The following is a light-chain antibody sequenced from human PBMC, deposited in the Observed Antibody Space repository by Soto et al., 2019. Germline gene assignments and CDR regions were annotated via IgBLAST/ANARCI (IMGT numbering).Light chain of an antibody. CDR3: QQYDTSYT. CDR2: DAS. CDR1: ETIGYKC. Sequence: EIVLTQFPGTLSLSPGERATLSCRASETIGYKCLAWDQQKPGLAPPLLMYDASTRAPGIPDRFSGSGSGKYFTLTSSRLEHGDFAVYYCQQYDTSYTFGPGTKLEI. V-gene: IGKV3-20*01. J-gene: IGKJ2*01.